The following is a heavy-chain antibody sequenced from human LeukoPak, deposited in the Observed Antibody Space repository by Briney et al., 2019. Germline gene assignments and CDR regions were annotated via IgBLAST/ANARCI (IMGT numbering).Heavy chain of an antibody. CDR2: INHSGST. V-gene: IGHV4-34*01. CDR3: ARVPAPIDCSGGSCYELGFDY. D-gene: IGHD2-15*01. CDR1: GGSFSGYY. J-gene: IGHJ4*02. Sequence: SETLSLTCAVYGGSFSGYYWSWIRQPPGKGLEWIGEINHSGSTNYNPSLKSRVTISVDTSKNQFSLKLSSVTAADTAVYYCARVPAPIDCSGGSCYELGFDYRGQGTLVTVSS.